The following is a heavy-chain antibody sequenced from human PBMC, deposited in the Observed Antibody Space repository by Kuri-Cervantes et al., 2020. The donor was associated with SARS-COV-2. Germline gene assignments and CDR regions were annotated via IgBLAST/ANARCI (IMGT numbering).Heavy chain of an antibody. D-gene: IGHD3-16*01. CDR2: INHSGST. V-gene: IGHV4-34*01. CDR1: GGSFSGYY. CDR3: ARGRVYARRIYYYYYGMDV. J-gene: IGHJ6*02. Sequence: SETLSLTCAVYGGSFSGYYWSWIRQPPGKGLEWIEEINHSGSTNYNPSLKSRVTISVDTSKNQFSLKLSSVTAADTAVYYCARGRVYARRIYYYYYGMDVWGQGTTVTVSS.